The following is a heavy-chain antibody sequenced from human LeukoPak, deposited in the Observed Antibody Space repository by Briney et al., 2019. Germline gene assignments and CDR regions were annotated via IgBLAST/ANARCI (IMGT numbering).Heavy chain of an antibody. V-gene: IGHV1-2*02. CDR3: ARGPNEGSGYYPEYYFDY. CDR1: GYTFTGYY. D-gene: IGHD3-3*01. J-gene: IGHJ4*02. Sequence: ASVKVSCKASGYTFTGYYMHWVRQAPGQGLEWMGWINPNSGGTNYAQKFQGRVTMTRDTSISTAYMELSRLRSDDTAVYYCARGPNEGSGYYPEYYFDYWGQGTLVTVSS. CDR2: INPNSGGT.